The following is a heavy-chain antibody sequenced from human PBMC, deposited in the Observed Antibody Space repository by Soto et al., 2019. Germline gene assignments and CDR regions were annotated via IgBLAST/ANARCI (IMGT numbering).Heavy chain of an antibody. CDR3: ARGRDCSSTSCTYYFDY. V-gene: IGHV1-69*06. CDR1: GGTFSSYA. J-gene: IGHJ4*02. D-gene: IGHD2-2*01. CDR2: IIPIFGTA. Sequence: QVQLVQSGAEVKKPGSSVKVSCKASGGTFSSYAISWVRQAPGQGLEWMGGIIPIFGTANYAQKFQGRVTITADKSTSTAYMELISLRSDDTAVYYCARGRDCSSTSCTYYFDYWGQGTLVTVAA.